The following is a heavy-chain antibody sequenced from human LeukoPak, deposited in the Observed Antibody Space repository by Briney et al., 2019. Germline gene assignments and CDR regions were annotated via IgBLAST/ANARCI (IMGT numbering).Heavy chain of an antibody. CDR1: GFTFSSYT. D-gene: IGHD5-18*01. CDR2: ISSSSSGNI. Sequence: GSLRLSCAASGFTFSSYTMNWVRQAPGKGLEWVSFISSSSSGNIYYADSVKGRFTISRDNAKSSLYLQMNSLRDEDTAVYYCACQPQYTYGFDYWGQGTLVTVSS. CDR3: ACQPQYTYGFDY. J-gene: IGHJ4*02. V-gene: IGHV3-48*02.